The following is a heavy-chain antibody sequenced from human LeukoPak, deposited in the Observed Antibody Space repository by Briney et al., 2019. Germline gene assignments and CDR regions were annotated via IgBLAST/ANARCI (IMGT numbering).Heavy chain of an antibody. CDR2: IKQGGSEK. CDR3: ARDRVLLWFGESYRHDAFDI. Sequence: GGSLRLSCAASGFTFSSYWMSWVRQAPGKGLEWVANIKQGGSEKYYVDSVKGRFTISRDNAKNSLYLQMNSLRAEDTAVYYCARDRVLLWFGESYRHDAFDIWGQGTMVTVSS. D-gene: IGHD3-10*01. V-gene: IGHV3-7*01. J-gene: IGHJ3*02. CDR1: GFTFSSYW.